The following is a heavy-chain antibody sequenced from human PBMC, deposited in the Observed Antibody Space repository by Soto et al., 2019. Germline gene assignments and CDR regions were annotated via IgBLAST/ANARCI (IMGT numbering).Heavy chain of an antibody. Sequence: SETLSLTCAVSGGSFTSNDWWTWVRQPPGQGLEWIGEIYRTGSTNYNPSLKSRVTISLDKSEKQISLKVTSLTAADTAVYYCASRDPGTSVDYWGQGTLVTVSS. J-gene: IGHJ4*02. CDR3: ASRDPGTSVDY. CDR2: IYRTGST. CDR1: GGSFTSNDW. V-gene: IGHV4-4*02. D-gene: IGHD1-7*01.